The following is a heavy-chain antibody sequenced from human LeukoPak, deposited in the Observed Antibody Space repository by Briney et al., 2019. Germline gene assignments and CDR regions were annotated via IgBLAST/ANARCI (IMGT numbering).Heavy chain of an antibody. Sequence: GGSLRLSCAASGFTFSSYGMHWVRQAPGKGLVWVSHINSDGSWTSYADSVKGRLTISKDNAKNTVYLQMNNLRAEDTAVYYCVSFYETYWGRGTLVTVSS. CDR3: VSFYETY. V-gene: IGHV3-74*01. CDR1: GFTFSSYG. D-gene: IGHD2/OR15-2a*01. CDR2: INSDGSWT. J-gene: IGHJ4*02.